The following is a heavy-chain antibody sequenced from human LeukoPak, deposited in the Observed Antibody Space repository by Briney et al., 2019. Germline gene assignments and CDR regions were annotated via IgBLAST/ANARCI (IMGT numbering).Heavy chain of an antibody. CDR3: ARTYPKYYDVWSGYYRHYMDV. V-gene: IGHV1-69*13. CDR1: GGTFRRFA. D-gene: IGHD3-3*01. CDR2: IIPIFGTA. J-gene: IGHJ6*03. Sequence: GASVKVSCKASGGTFRRFAMSWVRQAPGQGLEWMGGIIPIFGTANYAQKFQGRVTITADESTSTAYMELSSLISEDTALYYCARTYPKYYDVWSGYYRHYMDVWGKGTTVTVSS.